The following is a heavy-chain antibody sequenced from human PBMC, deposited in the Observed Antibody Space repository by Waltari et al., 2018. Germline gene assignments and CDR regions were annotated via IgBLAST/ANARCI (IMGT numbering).Heavy chain of an antibody. D-gene: IGHD3-10*01. Sequence: QLVQSGSEVKKHGASVKVSCKTSGYDFPGAGINWVRQAPGQGLEWMGRIRPDTENTNHDGKFRGRITVTTDTSTRTAYMELRNLRADDTAVYYCARGLARGIHPYYYMDVWGQGTTVTVSS. V-gene: IGHV1-18*01. J-gene: IGHJ6*03. CDR1: GYDFPGAG. CDR2: IRPDTENT. CDR3: ARGLARGIHPYYYMDV.